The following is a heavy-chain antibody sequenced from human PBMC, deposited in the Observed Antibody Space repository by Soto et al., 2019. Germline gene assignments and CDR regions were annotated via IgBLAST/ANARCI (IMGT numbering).Heavy chain of an antibody. J-gene: IGHJ4*02. CDR1: GFTFSSYA. Sequence: EVQLLESGGGLVQPGGSLRLSCAASGFTFSSYAMSWVRQAPGKGLEWVSAISGSGGSTYYADSVKGRFTISRDNSKNTLYLQMNSLRAEDTAVYYCAKIGGVGATPEHFLKDYWGQGTLVNVSS. V-gene: IGHV3-23*01. CDR3: AKIGGVGATPEHFLKDY. CDR2: ISGSGGST. D-gene: IGHD1-26*01.